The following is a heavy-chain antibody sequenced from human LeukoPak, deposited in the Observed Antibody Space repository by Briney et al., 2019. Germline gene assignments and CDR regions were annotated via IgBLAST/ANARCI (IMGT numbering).Heavy chain of an antibody. CDR3: ARDGPAQMVDLDY. V-gene: IGHV1-2*02. J-gene: IGHJ4*02. CDR2: IHPNNGDT. D-gene: IGHD3-10*01. Sequence: DSAKVSWKASGDTSSGTGWCLYWLRQAPGQGLECLGWIHPNNGDTAYAQKFERRVAMTRDTSISTAYMELRRLRPDDTAVYFCARDGPAQMVDLDYWGQGTLVTVSS. CDR1: GDTSSGTGWC.